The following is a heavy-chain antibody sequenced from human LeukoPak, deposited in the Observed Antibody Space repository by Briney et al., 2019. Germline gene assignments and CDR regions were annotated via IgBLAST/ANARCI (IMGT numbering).Heavy chain of an antibody. V-gene: IGHV4-59*01. CDR3: ARDFWSGCSDSGFDP. J-gene: IGHJ5*02. Sequence: PSETLSLTCTVSGGSISSYYWSWIRQPPGKGLEWIGYIYYSGSTNYNPSLKSRVTISVDTSKNQFSLKLSSVTAADTAVYYCARDFWSGCSDSGFDPWGQGTLVTVSS. CDR1: GGSISSYY. CDR2: IYYSGST. D-gene: IGHD3-3*01.